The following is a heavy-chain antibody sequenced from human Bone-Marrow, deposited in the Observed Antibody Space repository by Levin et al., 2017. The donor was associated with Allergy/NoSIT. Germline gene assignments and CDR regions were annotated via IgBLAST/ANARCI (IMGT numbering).Heavy chain of an antibody. Sequence: KPGGSLRLSCKTSGYSFSSYWIGWVRQMPGKGLEWVGIIYPADSDTTYSPSFQGQVTISVDRSISTAYLQWSSLKASDTAMYYCARWTSGIYCSSTRCSLGGFDPWGQGTLVTVSS. CDR1: GYSFSSYW. CDR3: ARWTSGIYCSSTRCSLGGFDP. J-gene: IGHJ5*02. V-gene: IGHV5-51*01. CDR2: IYPADSDT. D-gene: IGHD2-2*01.